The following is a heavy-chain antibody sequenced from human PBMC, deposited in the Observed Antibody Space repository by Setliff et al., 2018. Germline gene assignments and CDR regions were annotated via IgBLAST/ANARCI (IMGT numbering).Heavy chain of an antibody. V-gene: IGHV2-5*02. Sequence: SGPTLVNPTQTLTLTCTFSGFSLNTTGEGVGWIRQPPGKALEWLALVYWDGDQRYSPSLNSRLSITKDSSKSQVFLTMTNMDPVDTATYYCALRRGNEWHLVRWFDPWGPGIQVTVPS. CDR2: VYWDGDQ. CDR3: ALRRGNEWHLVRWFDP. J-gene: IGHJ5*02. D-gene: IGHD6-6*01. CDR1: GFSLNTTGEG.